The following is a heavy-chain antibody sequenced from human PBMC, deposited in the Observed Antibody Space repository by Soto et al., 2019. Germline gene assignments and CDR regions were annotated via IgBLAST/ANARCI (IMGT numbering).Heavy chain of an antibody. V-gene: IGHV4-4*07. D-gene: IGHD5-12*01. J-gene: IGHJ4*02. Sequence: SETLSLTCTVSGGSSNTFYWSWVRQPAGKGLEWIGRIFSSGSTSFNPSLESRVAMSVDTSKNHFSLNLSSVTAADMAVYYCAREGSYSAYNFAHGIQLWSFDFWGQGALVTVS. CDR1: GGSSNTFY. CDR3: AREGSYSAYNFAHGIQLWSFDF. CDR2: IFSSGST.